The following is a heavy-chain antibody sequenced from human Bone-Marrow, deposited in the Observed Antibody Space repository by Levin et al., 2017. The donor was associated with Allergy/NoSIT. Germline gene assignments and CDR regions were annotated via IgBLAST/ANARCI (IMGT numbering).Heavy chain of an antibody. Sequence: SQTLSLTCSVSGDSITSDYWFWIRQSPGRGLEWIGYIHYSGRTNYDPSLKSRVTISADPTKRQFSLNLTSVTAADAAIYYCAGGPNFDCFSVWGKGTTVTVSS. J-gene: IGHJ6*04. V-gene: IGHV4-59*01. CDR2: IHYSGRT. CDR1: GDSITSDY. CDR3: AGGPNFDCFSV. D-gene: IGHD3-9*01.